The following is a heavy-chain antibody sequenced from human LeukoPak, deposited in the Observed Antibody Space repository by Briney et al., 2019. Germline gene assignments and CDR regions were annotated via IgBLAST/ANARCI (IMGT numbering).Heavy chain of an antibody. CDR2: IFPRTSEV. Sequence: GESLKISCKAVGNSFSTYWVGWVRQIPGKGLEYMGIIFPRTSEVRYGPAFQGQVTISADKSLSTAYLQWTGLKASDAAKYYCARHTGRPQAGWFDPWGQGTLVTVSA. CDR3: ARHTGRPQAGWFDP. J-gene: IGHJ5*02. V-gene: IGHV5-51*01. CDR1: GNSFSTYW. D-gene: IGHD3-10*01.